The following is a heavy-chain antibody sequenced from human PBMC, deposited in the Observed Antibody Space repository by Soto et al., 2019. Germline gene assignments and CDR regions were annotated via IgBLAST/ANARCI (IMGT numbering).Heavy chain of an antibody. J-gene: IGHJ4*02. CDR1: GYTFTSYA. D-gene: IGHD6-13*01. CDR2: INAGNGNT. V-gene: IGHV1-3*01. CDR3: GRLPSGSSWYGDFYFDY. Sequence: ASVKVSCKASGYTFTSYAMHWVRQAPGQRLEWMGWINAGNGNTKYSQKFQGRVTITRDTSASTAYMELSSLRSEDTAVYYCGRLPSGSSWYGDFYFDYWGQGTLVTVSS.